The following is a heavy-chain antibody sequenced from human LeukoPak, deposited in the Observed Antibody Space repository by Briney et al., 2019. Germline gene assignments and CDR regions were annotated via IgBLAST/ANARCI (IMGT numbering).Heavy chain of an antibody. CDR1: GFTFSNAW. CDR2: IKSKTDGGTT. J-gene: IGHJ4*02. V-gene: IGHV3-15*01. Sequence: GGSLRLSCAASGFTFSNAWMSWVRQAPGKGLEWVGRIKSKTDGGTTDYAAPVKGRFTISRDDSKNTLYLQMNSLKTEDTAVYYCTTGINFDWLFTAFDYWGQGTLVTVSS. CDR3: TTGINFDWLFTAFDY. D-gene: IGHD3-9*01.